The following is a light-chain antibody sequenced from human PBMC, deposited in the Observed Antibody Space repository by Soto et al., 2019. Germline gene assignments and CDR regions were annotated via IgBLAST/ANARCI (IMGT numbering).Light chain of an antibody. CDR1: SSDVGTSNY. J-gene: IGLJ3*02. CDR3: NSYTSSGTVV. CDR2: DV. Sequence: QSVLTQPASVSGWPGQSITIYCTGTSSDVGTSNYVSWYQLSPGKAPKLLIYDVDRPSGVSNRFSGSKSGNTASLTISGLQADDEADYYCNSYTSSGTVVFGGGTKVTVL. V-gene: IGLV2-14*01.